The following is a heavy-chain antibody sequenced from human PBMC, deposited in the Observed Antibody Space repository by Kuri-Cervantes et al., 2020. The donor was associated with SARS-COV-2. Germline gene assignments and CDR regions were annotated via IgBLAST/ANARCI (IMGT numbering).Heavy chain of an antibody. V-gene: IGHV3-48*03. CDR3: ARRNDFWSGAYFDY. CDR2: ISSSGSTI. Sequence: GGSLRLSCAASGFTFSDYEMSWVRQTPGKGLEWISYISSSGSTIYYADSVKGRFTISRDNAKNSLYLQMNSLRAEDTAVYYCARRNDFWSGAYFDYWGQGTLVTVSS. CDR1: GFTFSDYE. D-gene: IGHD3-3*01. J-gene: IGHJ4*02.